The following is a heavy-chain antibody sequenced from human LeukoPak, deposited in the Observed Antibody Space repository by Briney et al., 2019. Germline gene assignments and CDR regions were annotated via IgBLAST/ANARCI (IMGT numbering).Heavy chain of an antibody. V-gene: IGHV4-59*01. CDR2: IYYSGST. D-gene: IGHD3-3*01. CDR1: GGSISSYY. CDR3: ARESVRITIFGVVNSPWFDP. Sequence: SETLSLTCTVSGGSISSYYWSWIRQPPGKGLEWIGYIYYSGSTNYNPSLKSRVTISVDTSKNQFSLKLSSVTAADTAVYYCARESVRITIFGVVNSPWFDPWGQGTLVTVSS. J-gene: IGHJ5*02.